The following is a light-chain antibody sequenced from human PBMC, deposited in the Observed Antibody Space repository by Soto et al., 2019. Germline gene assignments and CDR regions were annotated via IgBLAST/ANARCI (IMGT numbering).Light chain of an antibody. CDR3: QQVYRMPPT. V-gene: IGKV1-39*01. J-gene: IGKJ1*01. CDR2: ATS. CDR1: QTVAKS. Sequence: DTQMTQSPSSLPASVGDRVTITCRASQTVAKSLNWYQQKPGKAPDLLIYATSHLHSEVPSRFSGSGSGTDFTLTINSLQPEDFATYYCQQVYRMPPTFGKGTKV.